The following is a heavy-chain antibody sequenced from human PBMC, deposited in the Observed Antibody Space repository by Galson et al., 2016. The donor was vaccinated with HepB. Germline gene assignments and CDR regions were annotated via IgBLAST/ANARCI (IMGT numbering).Heavy chain of an antibody. CDR2: ISHSGSA. J-gene: IGHJ3*02. CDR1: GVSIRNSGRY. D-gene: IGHD2-2*01. Sequence: TLSLTCSVSGVSIRNSGRYWAWVRQHPGQGLEWIGYISHSGSAYYNLSLRSRLTISVDNAKNSLYLQMNSLRVEDTAVYYCARDSTPLPLRDAFDIWDQGTIVTVSS. V-gene: IGHV4-31*03. CDR3: ARDSTPLPLRDAFDI.